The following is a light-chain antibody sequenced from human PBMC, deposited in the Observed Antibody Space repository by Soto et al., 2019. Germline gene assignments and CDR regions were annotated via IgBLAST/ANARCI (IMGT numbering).Light chain of an antibody. CDR2: XXX. CDR1: SSDVGAYDY. Sequence: QSALTQPASVSASPGQSIAISCSGTSSDVGAYDYVSWYQHHPVKAPKLIIYXXXXXXXXXXXXXXASKSGNTASLTISGXXXXXXXXYYCSSYTMSSTYVFGTGTKLTVL. CDR3: SSYTMSSTYV. J-gene: IGLJ1*01. V-gene: IGLV2-14*01.